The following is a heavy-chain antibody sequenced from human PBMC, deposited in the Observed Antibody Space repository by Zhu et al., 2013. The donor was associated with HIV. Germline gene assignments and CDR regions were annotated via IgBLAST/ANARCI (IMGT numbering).Heavy chain of an antibody. J-gene: IGHJ4*02. Sequence: QVQLVQSGAEVKKPGASVKVSCKASGYTFTGYYMHWVRQAPGQGLEWMGGIIPIFGTAKYAQKFQGRVTITADESTNTVYMELTSLRFDDTAVFYCARDYYSDYVFDYWGQGTLVTVSS. D-gene: IGHD4-17*01. CDR2: IIPIFGTA. V-gene: IGHV1-69*01. CDR3: ARDYYSDYVFDY. CDR1: GYTFTGYY.